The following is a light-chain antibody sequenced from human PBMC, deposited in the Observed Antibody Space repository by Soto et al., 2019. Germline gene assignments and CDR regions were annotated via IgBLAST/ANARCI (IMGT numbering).Light chain of an antibody. J-gene: IGKJ1*01. Sequence: IQISQSPSTVSGSVGDRVTITCRASQTISSWLAWYQQKPGKAPKLLIYKASTFKSGVPSRFSGSGSGTEFTLTISSLQPDDFATYYCQHYNSYSEAFGQGTKVDI. CDR1: QTISSW. CDR2: KAS. V-gene: IGKV1-5*03. CDR3: QHYNSYSEA.